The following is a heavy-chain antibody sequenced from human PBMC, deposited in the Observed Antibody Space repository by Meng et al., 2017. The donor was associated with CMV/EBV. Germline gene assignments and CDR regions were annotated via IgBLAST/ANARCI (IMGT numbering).Heavy chain of an antibody. V-gene: IGHV1-69*05. D-gene: IGHD3-16*02. CDR3: AIVNRRSLGYDYYGMDV. CDR2: IIPIFGTA. Sequence: SVKVSCKASGGTFSSYAISWVRQAPGQGLEWMGGIIPIFGTANYAQKFQGRVTITTDESTSTAYMELSSLRSEDTAVYYCAIVNRRSLGYDYYGMDVWGQGTTVTVSS. CDR1: GGTFSSYA. J-gene: IGHJ6*02.